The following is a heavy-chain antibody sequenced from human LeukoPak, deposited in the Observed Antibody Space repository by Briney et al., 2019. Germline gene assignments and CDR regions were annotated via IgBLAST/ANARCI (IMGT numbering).Heavy chain of an antibody. Sequence: ASVTVSCKASRYTLTGYYMHLVRQAPGQGLEWMGWINPNSGGTNYPQKFQGRITITRDTSISTAYMEMSRLRSDETGVYYCARVLLFYCSSPSCYATNYFDYWGQGTLVTVSS. V-gene: IGHV1-2*02. D-gene: IGHD2-2*01. J-gene: IGHJ4*02. CDR3: ARVLLFYCSSPSCYATNYFDY. CDR1: RYTLTGYY. CDR2: INPNSGGT.